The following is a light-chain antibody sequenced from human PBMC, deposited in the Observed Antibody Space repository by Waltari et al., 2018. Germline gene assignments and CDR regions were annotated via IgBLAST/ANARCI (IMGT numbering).Light chain of an antibody. V-gene: IGLV2-23*01. CDR3: CSYAGSHVV. J-gene: IGLJ2*01. CDR1: SSDIGSSNL. CDR2: EGI. Sequence: QSALTQPASVSGSPGQSITISCTGTSSDIGSSNLVSWYQQHPGKAPKLMIYEGIKRPSGVSNRFSGSKSGNTASLTISGLQAEDEADYYCCSYAGSHVVFGGGTKLTVL.